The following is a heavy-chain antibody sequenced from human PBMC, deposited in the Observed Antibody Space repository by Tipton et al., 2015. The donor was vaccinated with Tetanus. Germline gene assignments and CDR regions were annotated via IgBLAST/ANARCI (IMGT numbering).Heavy chain of an antibody. CDR1: GGSISSYY. J-gene: IGHJ6*03. V-gene: IGHV4-59*01. CDR3: ARSEQQLVRGYYYYYYMDA. D-gene: IGHD6-13*01. CDR2: IYYSGST. Sequence: TLSLNCTVSGGSISSYYWSWIRQPPGKGLEWIGYIYYSGSTNYNPSLKSRVTISVDTSKNQFSLKLSSVTAADTSVYYCARSEQQLVRGYYYYYYMDAWGKGTTVTVSS.